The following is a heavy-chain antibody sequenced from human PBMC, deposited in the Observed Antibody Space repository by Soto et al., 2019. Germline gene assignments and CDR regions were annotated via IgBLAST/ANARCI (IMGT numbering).Heavy chain of an antibody. CDR1: GYTLTELS. D-gene: IGHD2-15*01. CDR3: ATNYCSGGSCYGANYFDY. V-gene: IGHV1-24*01. J-gene: IGHJ4*02. CDR2: FDPEDGET. Sequence: ASVKVSCKVSGYTLTELSMHWVRQAPGKGLGWMGGFDPEDGETIYAQKFQGRVTMTEDTSTDTAYMELSSLRSEDTAVYYCATNYCSGGSCYGANYFDYWGQGTLVTVSS.